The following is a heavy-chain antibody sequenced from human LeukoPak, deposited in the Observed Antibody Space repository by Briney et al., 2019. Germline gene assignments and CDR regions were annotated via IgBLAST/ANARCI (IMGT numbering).Heavy chain of an antibody. D-gene: IGHD4-23*01. CDR1: GYTFTGYY. V-gene: IGHV1-2*02. J-gene: IGHJ4*02. CDR3: ASIYGGNYYFDY. Sequence: ASVKVSCKASGYTFTGYYMHWVRQAPGQGLEWMGWINPNSGGTNFAQKFQGRVTMTRDTSISTAYMELSRLRSDDTAVYYCASIYGGNYYFDYWGQGTLVTVSS. CDR2: INPNSGGT.